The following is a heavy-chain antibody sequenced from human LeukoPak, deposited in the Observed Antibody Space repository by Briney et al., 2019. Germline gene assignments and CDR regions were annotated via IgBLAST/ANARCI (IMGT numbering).Heavy chain of an antibody. CDR2: INHSGST. J-gene: IGHJ1*01. CDR3: AIDRMVRGVQD. CDR1: GGSFSGYY. Sequence: SETLSLTCAVYGGSFSGYYWSWIRQPPGKGLEWIGEINHSGSTNYNPSLKSRVTISVDTSKNQFSLKLSSVTAADTAVYYCAIDRMVRGVQDWGQGTLVTVSS. D-gene: IGHD3-10*01. V-gene: IGHV4-34*01.